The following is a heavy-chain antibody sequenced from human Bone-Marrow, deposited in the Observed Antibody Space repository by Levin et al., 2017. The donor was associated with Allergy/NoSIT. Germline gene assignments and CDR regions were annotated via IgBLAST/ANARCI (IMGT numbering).Heavy chain of an antibody. CDR2: LFGGDRT. CDR1: GLTVSYNY. Sequence: GSLRLSCAASGLTVSYNYMHMSWVRQAPGKGLEWISVLFGGDRTHYADSVKGRFTISRDNSKNTLYLQMNSLRAEDTAVYYCATGPFDYWGQGTVVTVSS. CDR3: ATGPFDY. J-gene: IGHJ4*02. V-gene: IGHV3-66*02.